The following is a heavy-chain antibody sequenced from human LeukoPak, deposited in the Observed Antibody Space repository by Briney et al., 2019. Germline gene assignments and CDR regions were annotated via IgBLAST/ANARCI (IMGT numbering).Heavy chain of an antibody. Sequence: SETLSLTCTVSGGSISSYYWNWIRQPPGKGLEWIGYIYYSGSTNYNPSLKSRVTISVDTSKNQFSLKVRSVTAADTAIYYCARHLDAFDMWGQGTKVTVSS. CDR1: GGSISSYY. CDR3: ARHLDAFDM. J-gene: IGHJ3*02. CDR2: IYYSGST. V-gene: IGHV4-59*08.